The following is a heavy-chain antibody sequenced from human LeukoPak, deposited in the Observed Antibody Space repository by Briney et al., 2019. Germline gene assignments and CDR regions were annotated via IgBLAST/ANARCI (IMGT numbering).Heavy chain of an antibody. D-gene: IGHD4/OR15-4a*01. Sequence: SETLSLTCTVSGASITNFYWSWVRRPPGKGLEWIGYIYPSGTTNYNPSLQSRVTMSLDTSKNQLSLGLSSVTAADTAVYFCASLKVSVVLGAISYYMDVWGKGTTVTVSS. CDR1: GASITNFY. CDR2: IYPSGTT. CDR3: ASLKVSVVLGAISYYMDV. J-gene: IGHJ6*03. V-gene: IGHV4-4*09.